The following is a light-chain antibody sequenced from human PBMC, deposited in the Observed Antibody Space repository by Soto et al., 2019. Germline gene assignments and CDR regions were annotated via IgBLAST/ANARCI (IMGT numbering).Light chain of an antibody. J-gene: IGKJ4*01. CDR1: QSVDRD. CDR3: QQRYNGLT. Sequence: EIVLTQSPATLSLSPGERATLSCRASQSVDRDLGWFQQKPGQAPRLLIFDASNRAPGVPSRFSGSGSGTDFTLSISSLEPDDFAVYYCQQRYNGLTFGGGTKVEI. V-gene: IGKV3-11*01. CDR2: DAS.